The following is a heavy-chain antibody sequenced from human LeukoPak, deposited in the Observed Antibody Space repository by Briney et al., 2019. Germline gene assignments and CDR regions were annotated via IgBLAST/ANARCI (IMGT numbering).Heavy chain of an antibody. Sequence: GASVKVSCKASGYTFTSYYMHWVRQAPGQGLEWLGLINPTGSSTLYAQKFQGRVTMTRDMSTTTDYMELSSLRSDDTAVYYCATVNSGSYYFDYWGQGTLVTVSS. D-gene: IGHD1-26*01. J-gene: IGHJ4*02. CDR2: INPTGSST. V-gene: IGHV1-46*01. CDR3: ATVNSGSYYFDY. CDR1: GYTFTSYY.